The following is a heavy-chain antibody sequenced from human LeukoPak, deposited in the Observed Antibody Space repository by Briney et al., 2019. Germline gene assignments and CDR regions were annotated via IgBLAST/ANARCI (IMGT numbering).Heavy chain of an antibody. CDR3: AVGYCSGGSCYGLYTGDNWFDP. D-gene: IGHD2-15*01. J-gene: IGHJ5*02. V-gene: IGHV1-69*05. Sequence: ASVKVSCKASGGTFSSYAITWVRQAPGQGLEWMGRIIPIFGTANYAQKFQGRGTITTDESTSTAYMELSSLRSEDTAVYYCAVGYCSGGSCYGLYTGDNWFDPWGQGTLSPSPQ. CDR2: IIPIFGTA. CDR1: GGTFSSYA.